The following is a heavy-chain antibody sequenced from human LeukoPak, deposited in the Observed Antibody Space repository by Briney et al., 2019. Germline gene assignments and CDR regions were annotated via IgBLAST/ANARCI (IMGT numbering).Heavy chain of an antibody. CDR2: VIPIFGTA. D-gene: IGHD2-8*01. CDR3: ACSPLTSRLGYCTNGVCYYFDY. J-gene: IGHJ4*02. V-gene: IGHV1-69*13. Sequence: SVKVSCKASGGTFSSYAISWVRQAPGQGLEWMGGVIPIFGTANYAQKFQGRVTITADESTSTAYMELSSLRSEDTAVYYCACSPLTSRLGYCTNGVCYYFDYWGQGTLVTVSS. CDR1: GGTFSSYA.